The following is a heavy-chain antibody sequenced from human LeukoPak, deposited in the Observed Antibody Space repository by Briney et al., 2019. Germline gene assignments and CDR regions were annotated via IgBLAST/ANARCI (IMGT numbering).Heavy chain of an antibody. V-gene: IGHV3-21*01. J-gene: IGHJ4*02. D-gene: IGHD4-23*01. CDR3: ARGNYDGQGSFDY. CDR1: GFTFSSYS. Sequence: GGSLRLSCAASGFTFSSYSLNWVRQAPGKGLEWVSSISSSSSYIYYADSVKGRFTISRDNAKNSLYLRMNSLRAEDTAVYYCARGNYDGQGSFDYWGQGTLVTVSS. CDR2: ISSSSSYI.